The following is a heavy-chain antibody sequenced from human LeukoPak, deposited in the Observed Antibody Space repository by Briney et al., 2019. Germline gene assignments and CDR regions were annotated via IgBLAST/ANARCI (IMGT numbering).Heavy chain of an antibody. CDR2: IRHDGSNK. CDR3: AKGGVAVAGTPYYYYYMDV. Sequence: PGGALSLSCAASGCTLSSYGMHWVRPAPGKGLEWVAFIRHDGSNKYYADSVKGRFTIPRDNSKNTLYLQMNSLRAEDTAVYYCAKGGVAVAGTPYYYYYMDVWGKGTTVTVSS. D-gene: IGHD6-19*01. CDR1: GCTLSSYG. V-gene: IGHV3-30*02. J-gene: IGHJ6*03.